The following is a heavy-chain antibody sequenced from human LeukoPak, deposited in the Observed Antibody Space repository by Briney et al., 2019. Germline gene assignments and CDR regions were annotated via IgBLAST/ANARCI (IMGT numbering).Heavy chain of an antibody. CDR2: IYPGDSDT. V-gene: IGHV5-51*01. Sequence: GESLNISCKGSGYSFTTYWIGWVRQMPGKGLEWMGIIYPGDSDTRYSPSFQGQVTISVDKSISTAYLQWSSLKASDTAMYYCARSGYCSGGTCYSELDYWGQGTPVTVSS. CDR1: GYSFTTYW. D-gene: IGHD2-15*01. CDR3: ARSGYCSGGTCYSELDY. J-gene: IGHJ4*02.